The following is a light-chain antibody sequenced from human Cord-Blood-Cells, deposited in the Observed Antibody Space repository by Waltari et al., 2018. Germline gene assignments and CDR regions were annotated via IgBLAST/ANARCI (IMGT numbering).Light chain of an antibody. CDR2: EVS. V-gene: IGLV2-8*01. Sequence: QSALTQPPSASGSPGQSATISCTGTSSAVGGYTDVARYQQHPGKAPKLMIYEVSKRPSGVPDRFSGSKSGNTASLTVSGLQAEDEADYYCSSYAGSNNLYVFGTGTKVTVL. CDR3: SSYAGSNNLYV. CDR1: SSAVGGYTD. J-gene: IGLJ1*01.